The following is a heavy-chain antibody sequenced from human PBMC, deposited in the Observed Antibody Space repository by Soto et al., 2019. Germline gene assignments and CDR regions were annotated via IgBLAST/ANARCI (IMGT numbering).Heavy chain of an antibody. CDR2: INPNGGST. J-gene: IGHJ4*02. CDR3: TRGLACGDY. V-gene: IGHV1-46*03. D-gene: IGHD6-25*01. CDR1: GYIFTNFY. Sequence: QVQRVQPGAEVKKPGASVKFSCKASGYIFTNFYIHWVRQAPGQGLEWIGIINPNGGSTNYAQNFQGSVTMTRDTSTSKVYMDLSSLRSEDTAVYYCTRGLACGDYWGQGTLMSVSS.